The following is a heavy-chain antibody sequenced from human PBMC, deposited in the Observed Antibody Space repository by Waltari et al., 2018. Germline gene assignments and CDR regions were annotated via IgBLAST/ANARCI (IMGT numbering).Heavy chain of an antibody. CDR3: ASGRERSYGSANYYQLDY. J-gene: IGHJ4*02. V-gene: IGHV1-3*01. CDR1: GYTVFAYP. D-gene: IGHD3-10*01. CDR2: ITGNDNT. Sequence: QVQLVQSGAEMKKPGASVTLSCMASGYTVFAYPIHWVRQAPGPRLEWMGWITGNDNTKYAQTFQGRVTITRDRSASTTYMDLSSLRSEDTAVYYCASGRERSYGSANYYQLDYWGQGTLVTVSS.